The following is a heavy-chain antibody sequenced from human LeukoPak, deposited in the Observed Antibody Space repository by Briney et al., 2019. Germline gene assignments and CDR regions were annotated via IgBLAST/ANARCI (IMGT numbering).Heavy chain of an antibody. CDR1: GFTFSSYE. V-gene: IGHV3-48*03. J-gene: IGHJ5*02. CDR2: ISSSGSTI. D-gene: IGHD5-12*01. CDR3: ARDGAGYSGYDWNWFDP. Sequence: GGPLRLSCAASGFTFSSYEMNWVRQAPGKGLEWVSYISSSGSTIYYADSVKGRFTISRDNAKNSLYLQMNSLRAEDTAVYYCARDGAGYSGYDWNWFDPWGQGTLVTVSS.